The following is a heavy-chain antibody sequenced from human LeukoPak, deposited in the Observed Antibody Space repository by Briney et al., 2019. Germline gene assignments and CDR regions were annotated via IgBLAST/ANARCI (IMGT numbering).Heavy chain of an antibody. V-gene: IGHV3-33*06. J-gene: IGHJ4*02. CDR2: IWSDATNQ. Sequence: GTSLRLSCEVSGFTFWHFGMHCVPDAPGKGVECVAVIWSDATNQYYGDSVKGRFTISRDNFKKTVSLQMDSLRAEDTAVYYCAKDAQRVFDYSNSLEHWGQGSLVTVSS. CDR1: GFTFWHFG. CDR3: AKDAQRVFDYSNSLEH. D-gene: IGHD4-11*01.